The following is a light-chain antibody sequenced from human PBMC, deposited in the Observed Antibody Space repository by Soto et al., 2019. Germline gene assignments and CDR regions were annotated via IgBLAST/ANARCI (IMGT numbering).Light chain of an antibody. Sequence: EIVLTQSPATLSLSPGERATLSCRASQSVSSYLAWYQQKPGQAPRLLIYDASNRATGIPARFSGSGSGTYFTLTISSIEPEDFAVYYCQQRSNWPLFAFGHGTKVDIK. CDR3: QQRSNWPLFA. CDR2: DAS. J-gene: IGKJ3*01. V-gene: IGKV3-11*01. CDR1: QSVSSY.